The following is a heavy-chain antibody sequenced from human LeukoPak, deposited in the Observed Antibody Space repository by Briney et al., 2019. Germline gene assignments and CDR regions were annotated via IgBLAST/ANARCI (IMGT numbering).Heavy chain of an antibody. CDR1: GFTFSSYA. CDR3: AKGRGAFDI. Sequence: GGPLRLSCAASGFTFSSYAMSWVRQAPGKGLEWVSAISGSGGSTNYADSVKGRFTISRDNSKNTLYLQVNSLRADDTAVYYCAKGRGAFDIWGQGTMVTVSS. V-gene: IGHV3-23*01. CDR2: ISGSGGST. J-gene: IGHJ3*02.